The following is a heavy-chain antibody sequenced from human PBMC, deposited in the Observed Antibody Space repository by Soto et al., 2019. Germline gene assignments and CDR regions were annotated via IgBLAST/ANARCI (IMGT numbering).Heavy chain of an antibody. J-gene: IGHJ6*02. CDR1: GGSVRSGGYY. D-gene: IGHD6-13*01. CDR3: AREAATASRDFYYYYYGLDV. Sequence: SETLSLTCTVSGGSVRSGGYYWSWIRQHPGKGLEWIGYIHSTGKTSCNPSLKSRVSMSVDTSQNQFPMSLSSVTAADTAVYYCAREAATASRDFYYYYYGLDVWGQGTTVTVSS. V-gene: IGHV4-31*03. CDR2: IHSTGKT.